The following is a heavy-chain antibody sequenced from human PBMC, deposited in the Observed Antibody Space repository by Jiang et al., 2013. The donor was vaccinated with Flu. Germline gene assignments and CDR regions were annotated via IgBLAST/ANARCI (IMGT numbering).Heavy chain of an antibody. D-gene: IGHD6-19*01. J-gene: IGHJ6*04. CDR3: ARDPGSSGWYGMDV. CDR2: INAGNGNT. CDR1: GYTFTSYA. V-gene: IGHV1-3*01. Sequence: GAEVKKPGASVKVSCKASGYTFTSYAMHWVRQAPGQRLEWMGWINAGNGNTKYSQKFQGRVTITRDTSASTAYMELSSLRSEDTAVYYCARDPGSSGWYGMDVWGKGTTVTVSS.